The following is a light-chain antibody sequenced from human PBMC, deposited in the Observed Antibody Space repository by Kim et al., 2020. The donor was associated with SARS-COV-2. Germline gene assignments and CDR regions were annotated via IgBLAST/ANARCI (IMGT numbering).Light chain of an antibody. Sequence: SASVGDRVTIACRESQSVAIYLNWYQQRPGKVPNLLIHTASNLQNGVPSRFSGSGSGTTFTLTISSLQLEDFGIYYCQQSYSAPTFGQGTRLEIK. CDR1: QSVAIY. V-gene: IGKV1-39*01. J-gene: IGKJ5*01. CDR2: TAS. CDR3: QQSYSAPT.